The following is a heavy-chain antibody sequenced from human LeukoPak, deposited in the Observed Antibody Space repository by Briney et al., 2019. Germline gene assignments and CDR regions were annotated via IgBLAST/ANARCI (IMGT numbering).Heavy chain of an antibody. CDR1: GFTFRTFP. Sequence: PGGSLRLSCAASGFTFRTFPMHWVRQAPGQGLQWVAVIGNDGYNKYYSDSVRGRFAISRDNSKNTLSLQMDSLTTEDTAVYYCARGAGTTVYYIDVWGKGTTVTVSS. J-gene: IGHJ6*03. CDR3: ARGAGTTVYYIDV. V-gene: IGHV3-30*01. CDR2: IGNDGYNK. D-gene: IGHD1-7*01.